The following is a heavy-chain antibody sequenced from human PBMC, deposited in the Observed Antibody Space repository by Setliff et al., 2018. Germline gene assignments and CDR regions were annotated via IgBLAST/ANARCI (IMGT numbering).Heavy chain of an antibody. CDR3: ARDYQGGWFDP. J-gene: IGHJ5*02. CDR1: GYSISNGFY. Sequence: NPSETLSLTCAVSGYSISNGFYWGWIRQSPVKGLEWIGSLFDGGSAYYGPSLKSRASISLDASKNQFALKLTSATAADTAVYYCARDYQGGWFDPWGPGTLVTVSS. D-gene: IGHD3-16*01. CDR2: LFDGGSA. V-gene: IGHV4-38-2*02.